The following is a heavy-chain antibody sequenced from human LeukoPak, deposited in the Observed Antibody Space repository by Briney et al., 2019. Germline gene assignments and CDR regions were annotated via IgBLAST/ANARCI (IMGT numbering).Heavy chain of an antibody. J-gene: IGHJ5*02. D-gene: IGHD6-19*01. CDR1: GYTFTSYD. CDR2: MNPNSGNT. CDR3: ARAGAVAGRARNNWFDP. Sequence: ASVKVSCKASGYTFTSYDINWVRQATGQGLEWMGWMNPNSGNTGYAQKFQGRVTITRNTSISTAYMELSSLRSEDTAVYYCARAGAVAGRARNNWFDPWGQGTLVTVSS. V-gene: IGHV1-8*03.